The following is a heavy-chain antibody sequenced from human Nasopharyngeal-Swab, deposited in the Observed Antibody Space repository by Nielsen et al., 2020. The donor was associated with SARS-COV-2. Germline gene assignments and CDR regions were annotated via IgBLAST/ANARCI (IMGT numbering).Heavy chain of an antibody. CDR3: ANRRLEGIDV. Sequence: ASVKVSYKASGYTFTTYNVHWVRQAPGQGLEWMGRINPSGGDTGYAQKFQGRVTMTRDTSTSTVYMEVSSLRSEDTGVYYCANRRLEGIDVWGQGTTVTVSS. D-gene: IGHD1-1*01. CDR1: GYTFTTYN. V-gene: IGHV1-46*01. CDR2: INPSGGDT. J-gene: IGHJ6*02.